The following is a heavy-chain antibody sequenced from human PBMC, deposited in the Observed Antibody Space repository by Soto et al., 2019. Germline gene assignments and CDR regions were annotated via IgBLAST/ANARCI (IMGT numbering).Heavy chain of an antibody. CDR2: ITPFNGNT. J-gene: IGHJ4*02. Sequence: SVKVSCKASGYTFTYRYLHWVRQAPGQALEWMGWITPFNGNTNYAQKFQDRVTITRDSSMITAYMELSSLRSEDTAMYYCASSSLAQEFFDYWGQETLVTVSS. CDR3: ASSSLAQEFFDY. D-gene: IGHD1-1*01. V-gene: IGHV1-45*02. CDR1: GYTFTYRY.